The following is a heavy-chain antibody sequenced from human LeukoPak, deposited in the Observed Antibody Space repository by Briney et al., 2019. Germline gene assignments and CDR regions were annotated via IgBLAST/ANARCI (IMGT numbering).Heavy chain of an antibody. CDR1: GFTFSSYG. Sequence: PGGSLRLSCAASGFTFSSYGMHWVRQAPGKGLEWVAVIWDDGSNKYYADSVKGRFTISRDNSKNTLYLQMNSLRAEDTAVYYCARARWLVLDAFDIWGQGTMVTVSS. D-gene: IGHD6-19*01. J-gene: IGHJ3*02. V-gene: IGHV3-33*01. CDR2: IWDDGSNK. CDR3: ARARWLVLDAFDI.